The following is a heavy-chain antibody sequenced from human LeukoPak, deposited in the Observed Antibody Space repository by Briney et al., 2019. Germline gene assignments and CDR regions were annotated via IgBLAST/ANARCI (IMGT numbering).Heavy chain of an antibody. CDR1: GYSFTGHY. J-gene: IGHJ6*03. Sequence: ASVKVSCKASGYSFTGHYMHWVRQAPGQGLEWMGWINPKSGNTNYAQKLQGRVTMTTDTSTSTAYMELRSLRSDDTAVYYCARAATMARAYTGYMDVWGKGTTVTVSS. CDR2: INPKSGNT. D-gene: IGHD3-10*01. V-gene: IGHV1-18*04. CDR3: ARAATMARAYTGYMDV.